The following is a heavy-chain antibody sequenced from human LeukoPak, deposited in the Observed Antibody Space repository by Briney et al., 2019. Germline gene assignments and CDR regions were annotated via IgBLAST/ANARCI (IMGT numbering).Heavy chain of an antibody. CDR1: GGSISSYY. J-gene: IGHJ4*02. V-gene: IGHV4-59*12. Sequence: PSETLSLTCTVSGGSISSYYWSWIRQPPGKGLEWIGYIYYSGSTNYNPSLKSRVTISVDTSKNQFSLKLSSVTAADTAVYYCARGYTWIQLWLPTRYYFDYWGQGTLVTVSS. CDR2: IYYSGST. D-gene: IGHD5-18*01. CDR3: ARGYTWIQLWLPTRYYFDY.